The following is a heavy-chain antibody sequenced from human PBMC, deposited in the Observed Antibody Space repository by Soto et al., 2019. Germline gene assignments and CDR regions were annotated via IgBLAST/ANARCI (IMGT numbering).Heavy chain of an antibody. CDR2: ISYDGSNK. J-gene: IGHJ4*02. Sequence: QVQLVESGGGVVQPGRSLRLSCAASGFTFSSYAMHRVRQAPGKGLEWVAVISYDGSNKYYADSVKGRFTISRDNSKNTLYLQMNSLRAEDTAVYYCARGQGYSSGWYYFDYWGQGTLVTVSS. CDR3: ARGQGYSSGWYYFDY. V-gene: IGHV3-30-3*01. D-gene: IGHD6-19*01. CDR1: GFTFSSYA.